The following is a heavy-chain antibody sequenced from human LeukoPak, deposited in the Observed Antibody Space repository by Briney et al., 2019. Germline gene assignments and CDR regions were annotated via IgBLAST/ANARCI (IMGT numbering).Heavy chain of an antibody. V-gene: IGHV3-23*01. CDR1: GFTVSSNY. Sequence: GGSLRLSCAASGFTVSSNYMSWVRQAPGKGLEWVSDISGSGGTTDYADSVKGRFTISRDNSKNTLYLQMNSLRVEDTAVYSCAKDRSGYNNSWIMGDDAFDIWGQGTMVTVSS. CDR3: AKDRSGYNNSWIMGDDAFDI. D-gene: IGHD6-13*01. CDR2: ISGSGGTT. J-gene: IGHJ3*02.